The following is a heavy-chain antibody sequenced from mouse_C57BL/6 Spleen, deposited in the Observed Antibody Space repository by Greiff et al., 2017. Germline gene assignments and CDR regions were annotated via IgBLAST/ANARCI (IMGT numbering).Heavy chain of an antibody. CDR2: ISSGSSTI. D-gene: IGHD1-1*01. CDR1: GFTFSDYG. J-gene: IGHJ4*01. V-gene: IGHV5-17*01. Sequence: EVHLVESGGGLVKPGGSLTLSCAASGFTFSDYGMHWVRQAPEKGLEWVAYISSGSSTIYYADPVKGRFTISRDNAKNTLFLQMTSLRSEDTAMYYCARGYYYGSSPYAMDDWGQGTSVTVSS. CDR3: ARGYYYGSSPYAMDD.